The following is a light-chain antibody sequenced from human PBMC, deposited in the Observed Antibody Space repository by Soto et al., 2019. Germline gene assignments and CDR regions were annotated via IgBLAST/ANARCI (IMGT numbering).Light chain of an antibody. CDR1: SSDIGGYKY. Sequence: QSVLTQPASVSGSLGQSITISCTGTSSDIGGYKYVSWYQQHPGKAPKLIIFEVSNRPSGVSDRFSGSNSGNTASLTISGLQAEDEADYYCTSYAGSNNYVFGSGTKVTV. CDR2: EVS. V-gene: IGLV2-14*01. J-gene: IGLJ1*01. CDR3: TSYAGSNNYV.